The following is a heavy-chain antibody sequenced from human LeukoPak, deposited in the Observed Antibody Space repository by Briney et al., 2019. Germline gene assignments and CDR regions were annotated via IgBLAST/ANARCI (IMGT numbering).Heavy chain of an antibody. Sequence: GGSLRLSCEASGFTLSNRWMTWVRQAPGKGPEWVSVIYAGGSTYYGDSVKGRFTISRDNSKNTLHLQMNSLRPEDTAVYYCARGGGAYCGGDCYRNFDYWGQGALVTVAS. D-gene: IGHD2-21*02. CDR2: IYAGGST. CDR1: GFTLSNRW. CDR3: ARGGGAYCGGDCYRNFDY. V-gene: IGHV3-66*02. J-gene: IGHJ4*02.